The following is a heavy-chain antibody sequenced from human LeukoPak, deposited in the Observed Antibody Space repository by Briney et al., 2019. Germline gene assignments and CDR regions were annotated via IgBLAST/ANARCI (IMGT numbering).Heavy chain of an antibody. D-gene: IGHD3-22*01. J-gene: IGHJ4*02. CDR1: GYKFNNHD. CDR2: MNPNSGSA. Sequence: ASVKVSCKASGYKFNNHDINWVRQDTGQGLEWLGRMNPNSGSAGYAQKLQGRVTMTWDSSTNTAYMEVTALRSDDTAVYYCAKSSGDYFFDYWGQGPLVTVSS. V-gene: IGHV1-8*01. CDR3: AKSSGDYFFDY.